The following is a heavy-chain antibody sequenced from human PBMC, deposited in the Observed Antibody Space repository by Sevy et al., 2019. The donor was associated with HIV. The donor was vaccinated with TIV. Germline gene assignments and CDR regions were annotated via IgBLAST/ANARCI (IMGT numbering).Heavy chain of an antibody. CDR2: ISSDGINH. V-gene: IGHV3-30*18. J-gene: IGHJ4*02. CDR3: TKESLRGTYIRGDFDH. CDR1: GFNFQTFG. Sequence: GGSLRLSCSAFGFNFQTFGMHWIRQAPGKGPEWLAVISSDGINHNYAASVTGRFTISRDNSKSPLFLQMNSLTPNDAAVYFCTKESLRGTYIRGDFDHWGQGTLVTVSS. D-gene: IGHD3-10*02.